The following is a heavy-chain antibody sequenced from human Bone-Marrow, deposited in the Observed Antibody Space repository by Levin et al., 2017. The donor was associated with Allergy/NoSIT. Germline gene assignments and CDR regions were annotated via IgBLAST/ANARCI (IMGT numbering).Heavy chain of an antibody. V-gene: IGHV4-61*01. D-gene: IGHD2-21*02. Sequence: SQTLSLTCTVSGGSVSSGSYYWSWIRQPPGKGLEWIGYIYYSGSTNYNPSLKSRVTISVDTSKNQFSLKLSSVTAADTAVYYCARYCGGDCYPTFFDYWGQGTLVTVSS. CDR3: ARYCGGDCYPTFFDY. CDR2: IYYSGST. J-gene: IGHJ4*02. CDR1: GGSVSSGSYY.